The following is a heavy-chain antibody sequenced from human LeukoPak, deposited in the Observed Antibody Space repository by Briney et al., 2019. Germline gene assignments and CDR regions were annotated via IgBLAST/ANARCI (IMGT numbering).Heavy chain of an antibody. CDR2: IYHSGST. CDR3: ARHGTSRYSSSQGYFQY. Sequence: SETLSLTCTVSSYSISSGYYWGWIRQPPGKGLEWTGSIYHSGSTYYNPSLKSRVTISVDTSKNQFSPKLSSVTAADMAVYYCARHGTSRYSSSQGYFQYWGQGTLVTVSS. V-gene: IGHV4-38-2*02. CDR1: SYSISSGYY. D-gene: IGHD6-13*01. J-gene: IGHJ1*01.